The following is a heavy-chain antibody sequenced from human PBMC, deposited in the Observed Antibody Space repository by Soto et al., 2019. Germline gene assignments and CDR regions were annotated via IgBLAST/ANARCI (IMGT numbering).Heavy chain of an antibody. CDR3: ARDDPYGMDV. CDR2: ITSSTSYI. J-gene: IGHJ6*02. CDR1: GFTFSSYS. V-gene: IGHV3-21*01. Sequence: PXVSLRLSCAASGFTFSSYSMNWVRQAPGKGLEWVSSITSSTSYIYYADSVKGRFTISRDNAKNSLYLQMNSLRAEDTAVYYCARDDPYGMDVWGQGTTVTVSS.